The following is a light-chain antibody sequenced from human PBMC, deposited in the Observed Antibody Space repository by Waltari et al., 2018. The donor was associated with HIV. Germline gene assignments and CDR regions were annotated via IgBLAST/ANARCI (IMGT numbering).Light chain of an antibody. CDR2: NNN. CDR3: VAWDDSLNGPV. CDR1: SFNVGSNP. J-gene: IGLJ2*01. Sequence: QSVLTQPPSASGTHGQRLTMSCSGGSFNVGSNPVNWYQQLPGTAPKLLIYNNNPRPSGVPDRLSGSKSGTSASLAISGLQSEDEADYYCVAWDDSLNGPVFGGGTKLTVL. V-gene: IGLV1-44*01.